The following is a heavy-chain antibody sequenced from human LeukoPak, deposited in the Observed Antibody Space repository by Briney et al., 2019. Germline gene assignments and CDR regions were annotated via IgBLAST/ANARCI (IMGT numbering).Heavy chain of an antibody. Sequence: SVKVSCKASGGTFSSYAISWVRQAPGQGLEWMGGIIPIFGTANYAQKFQGRVTITTDESTSTAYMELRSLRSDDTAVYYCARDVGHYYDSSGYLFDYWGQGTLVTVSS. D-gene: IGHD3-22*01. J-gene: IGHJ4*02. CDR2: IIPIFGTA. CDR1: GGTFSSYA. V-gene: IGHV1-69*05. CDR3: ARDVGHYYDSSGYLFDY.